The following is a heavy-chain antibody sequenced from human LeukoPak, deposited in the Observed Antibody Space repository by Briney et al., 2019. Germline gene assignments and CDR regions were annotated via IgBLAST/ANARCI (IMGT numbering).Heavy chain of an antibody. Sequence: GGSRRLSCAASGFTFDDYAMHWVRPAPGKGMEWVSLISWDGGSTYYADSVKGRFTISRDNSRHTLYLQMNSLGAEDTALYYCAKDKEYSGFGPILSGYYYGMDVWGKGTTVTVSS. V-gene: IGHV3-43D*04. CDR2: ISWDGGST. J-gene: IGHJ6*04. CDR1: GFTFDDYA. D-gene: IGHD5-12*01. CDR3: AKDKEYSGFGPILSGYYYGMDV.